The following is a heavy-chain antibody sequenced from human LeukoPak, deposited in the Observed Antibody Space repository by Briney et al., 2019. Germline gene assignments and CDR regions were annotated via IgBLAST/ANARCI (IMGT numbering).Heavy chain of an antibody. Sequence: SETLSLTCAVYGGSFSGYYWSWIRQPPGKGLEWIGEINHGGSTNYNPSLKSRVTISVDTSKNQFSLKLSSVTAADTAVYYCARRIAVAGRGFDYWGQGTLVTVSS. V-gene: IGHV4-34*01. CDR1: GGSFSGYY. J-gene: IGHJ4*02. CDR3: ARRIAVAGRGFDY. CDR2: INHGGST. D-gene: IGHD6-19*01.